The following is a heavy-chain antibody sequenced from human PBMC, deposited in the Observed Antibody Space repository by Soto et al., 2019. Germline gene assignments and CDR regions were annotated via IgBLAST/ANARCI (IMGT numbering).Heavy chain of an antibody. CDR3: VRDGTKTLRDWFDP. J-gene: IGHJ5*02. CDR2: IYATGTT. V-gene: IGHV4-4*07. D-gene: IGHD1-1*01. CDR1: GASISGYY. Sequence: SETLSLTCTVSGASISGYYWSWIWKSAGKGLEGIGRIYATGTTDYNPSLKSRVMMSVDTTKKQFSLRLRSVTAADTAVYYCVRDGTKTLRDWFDPWGQGISVTVSS.